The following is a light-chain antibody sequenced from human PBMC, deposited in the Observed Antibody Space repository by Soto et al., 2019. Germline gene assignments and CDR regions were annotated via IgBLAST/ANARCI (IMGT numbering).Light chain of an antibody. CDR1: QSVSSY. CDR2: GAS. J-gene: IGKJ1*01. Sequence: EKVMTQSPATLSMSPGERATLSCRASQSVSSYLAWYQQKPGQAPRLLIYGASTRATGIPARFSGSGSGTEFTLTISSLLSEDFAVYYGQQYNNWPSWTFGQGTKVEIK. V-gene: IGKV3-15*01. CDR3: QQYNNWPSWT.